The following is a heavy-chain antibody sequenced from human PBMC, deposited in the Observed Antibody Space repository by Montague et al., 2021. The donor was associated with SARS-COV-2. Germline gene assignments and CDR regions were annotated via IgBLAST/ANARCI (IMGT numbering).Heavy chain of an antibody. V-gene: IGHV4-59*01. D-gene: IGHD2-21*02. CDR3: ARELQYNWFDP. CDR1: GGSIDSYY. CDR2: IYYGGTT. Sequence: SETLSLTCTISGGSIDSYYWSWLRQPPGKGLEWIGYIYYGGTTNYNPSLESRVTMSVDTSKNQFSLNLSSVTAADTAMYYCARELQYNWFDPWGQGTLVTVSS. J-gene: IGHJ5*02.